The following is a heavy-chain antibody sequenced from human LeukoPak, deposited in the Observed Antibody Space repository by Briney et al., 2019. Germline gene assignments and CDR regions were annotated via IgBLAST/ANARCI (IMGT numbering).Heavy chain of an antibody. CDR1: GYTFTCYY. J-gene: IGHJ6*02. D-gene: IGHD4-17*01. CDR2: INPNSGGT. Sequence: ASVKVSCKASGYTFTCYYMHWVGQAPGQGGEWMGWINPNSGGTNYAQKFQGRVTMTRDTSISTAYMELSRLRSDDTAVYYCARPQRAVTTFYYYYYGMDVWGQGTTVTVSS. CDR3: ARPQRAVTTFYYYYYGMDV. V-gene: IGHV1-2*02.